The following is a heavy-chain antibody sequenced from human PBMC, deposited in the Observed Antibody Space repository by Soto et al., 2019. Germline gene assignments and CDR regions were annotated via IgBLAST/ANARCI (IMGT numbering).Heavy chain of an antibody. Sequence: PGGSLRLSCAASGFTFSSYSMNWVRQAPGKGLEWVSSISSSSSYIYYADSVKGRFTISRDNAKNSLYLQMNSLRAEDMAVYYCVRGYSGYSNWFDPWGQGTLVTVSS. CDR1: GFTFSSYS. CDR3: VRGYSGYSNWFDP. CDR2: ISSSSSYI. D-gene: IGHD5-12*01. J-gene: IGHJ5*02. V-gene: IGHV3-21*06.